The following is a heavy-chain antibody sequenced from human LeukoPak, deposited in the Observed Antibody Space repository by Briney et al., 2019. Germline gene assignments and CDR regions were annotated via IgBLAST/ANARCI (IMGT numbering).Heavy chain of an antibody. Sequence: GSLRLSCAASGFTFSSYAMKWVRQAPGKGLEWGSAVRGSDARTSYADFVKGRFTISRDNSKNTLYLQMNSLRAGDTAVYYCAKNRGGSYYSGSDYWGQGTLVAVSS. V-gene: IGHV3-23*01. CDR3: AKNRGGSYYSGSDY. CDR1: GFTFSSYA. CDR2: VRGSDART. J-gene: IGHJ4*02. D-gene: IGHD1-26*01.